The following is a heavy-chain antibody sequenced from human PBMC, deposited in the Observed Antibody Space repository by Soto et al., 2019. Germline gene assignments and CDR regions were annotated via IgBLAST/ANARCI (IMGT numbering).Heavy chain of an antibody. D-gene: IGHD6-19*01. J-gene: IGHJ4*02. CDR2: ISGSGGST. Sequence: EVQLLESGGGLVQPGGSLRLSCADSGFTFSSYAMSWVRQAPGKGLEWFSAISGSGGSTYYADSVTGRFTISRDNSKHTLYLQMNSLRAEDTAVYYCASRSSGWYFDYGGQGTLVTVSS. CDR1: GFTFSSYA. V-gene: IGHV3-23*01. CDR3: ASRSSGWYFDY.